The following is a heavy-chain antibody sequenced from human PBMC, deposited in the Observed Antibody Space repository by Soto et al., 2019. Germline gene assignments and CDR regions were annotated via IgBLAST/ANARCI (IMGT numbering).Heavy chain of an antibody. Sequence: SETLSLTCAVYGGSFSGYYWSWIRQPPGKGLEWIGEINHSGSTNYNPSLKSRVTISVDTSKNQFSLKLGSVTAADTAVYYCAGIGCSGGSCYQTYYYYMDVWGKGTTVTISS. CDR2: INHSGST. V-gene: IGHV4-34*01. CDR3: AGIGCSGGSCYQTYYYYMDV. J-gene: IGHJ6*03. CDR1: GGSFSGYY. D-gene: IGHD2-15*01.